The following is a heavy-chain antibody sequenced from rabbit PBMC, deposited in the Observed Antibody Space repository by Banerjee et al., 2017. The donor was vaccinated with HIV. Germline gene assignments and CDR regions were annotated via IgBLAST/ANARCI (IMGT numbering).Heavy chain of an antibody. CDR2: IYAGSSDTT. CDR1: GFDLSSYYY. CDR3: ASAHYTYGYAGYAYATDL. D-gene: IGHD6-1*01. Sequence: QSLEESGGDLVKPGASLTLTCTASGFDLSSYYYMCWVRQAPGKGLEWIACIYAGSSDTTYYASWAKGRFTISKTSSTTVTLQMTSLTAADTATYFCASAHYTYGYAGYAYATDLWGPGTL. V-gene: IGHV1S40*01. J-gene: IGHJ4*01.